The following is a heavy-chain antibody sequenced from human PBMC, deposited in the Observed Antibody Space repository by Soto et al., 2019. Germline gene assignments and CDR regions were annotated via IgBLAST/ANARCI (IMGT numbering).Heavy chain of an antibody. CDR1: GYTFTSYY. V-gene: IGHV1-46*03. J-gene: IGHJ4*02. Sequence: ASVKVSCKASGYTFTSYYMHWVRQAPGQGLEWMGIINPSGGSTSYAQKFQGRVTMTRDTSTSTVYMELSSLRSEDTAVYYCARGGTMVALKKDFDYWGQGTLVTVSS. CDR3: ARGGTMVALKKDFDY. CDR2: INPSGGST. D-gene: IGHD3-10*01.